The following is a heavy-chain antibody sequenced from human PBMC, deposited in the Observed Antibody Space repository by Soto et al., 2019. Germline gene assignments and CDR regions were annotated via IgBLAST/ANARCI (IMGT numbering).Heavy chain of an antibody. Sequence: PSETLYLTCSVSGGSMSEYFWSWIRQSPWKGLEWIGYIYYLGSTDYNPSLKSRVTISVDTSKRQFSLRLTSVTAADTAVYYCARDGYDGSGIPYPAYWGQGTQVTVSS. J-gene: IGHJ4*02. CDR3: ARDGYDGSGIPYPAY. D-gene: IGHD3-10*01. V-gene: IGHV4-59*01. CDR1: GGSMSEYF. CDR2: IYYLGST.